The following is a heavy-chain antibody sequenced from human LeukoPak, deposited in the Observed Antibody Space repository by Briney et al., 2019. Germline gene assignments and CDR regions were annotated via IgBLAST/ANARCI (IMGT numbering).Heavy chain of an antibody. D-gene: IGHD1-26*01. V-gene: IGHV3-74*01. Sequence: GGSLRLSCAASRFTFSSYWMHWVRQAPGKGLVWVSRISCDGSSTTYADSVKGRFTISRDNAKNTLYLQMNSLRAEDTAVYYCARGYSGSYRVDYWGQGTLVTVSS. CDR2: ISCDGSST. CDR3: ARGYSGSYRVDY. J-gene: IGHJ4*02. CDR1: RFTFSSYW.